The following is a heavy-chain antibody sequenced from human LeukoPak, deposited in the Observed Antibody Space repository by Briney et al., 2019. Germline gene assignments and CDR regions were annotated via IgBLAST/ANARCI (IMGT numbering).Heavy chain of an antibody. V-gene: IGHV4-59*01. CDR2: IYYSGST. CDR3: ARTGRFGNTADN. J-gene: IGHJ4*02. D-gene: IGHD5-18*01. Sequence: SETLSLTCTVSGGSISSYYWSWIRQPPGKGPEWIGYIYYSGSTNYNPSLKSRVTISVDTSKNQFSLKLSSVTAADTAVYYCARTGRFGNTADNWGQGTLVTVSS. CDR1: GGSISSYY.